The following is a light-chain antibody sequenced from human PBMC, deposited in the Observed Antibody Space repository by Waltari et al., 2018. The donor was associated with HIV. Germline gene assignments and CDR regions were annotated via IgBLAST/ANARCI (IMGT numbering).Light chain of an antibody. CDR3: QQTYSGPWI. Sequence: DIQMTQSPSSLSASVGDRVTVTCRANHTISRFLNWYQHKPGKAPNLLISSASNLHSGVPSRFGGSGSGTDFALTISSLQPEDFAVYYCQQTYSGPWIFGQGTKIDIK. CDR1: HTISRF. J-gene: IGKJ1*01. CDR2: SAS. V-gene: IGKV1-39*01.